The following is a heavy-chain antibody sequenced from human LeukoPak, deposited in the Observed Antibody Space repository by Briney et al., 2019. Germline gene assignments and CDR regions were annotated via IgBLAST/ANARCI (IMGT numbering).Heavy chain of an antibody. V-gene: IGHV3-74*01. CDR1: GFTVSNNY. CDR2: INSDGSST. D-gene: IGHD3-16*01. CDR3: ASGAGMITFGGVFDY. Sequence: GGSLRLSCAASGFTVSNNYMSWVRQAPGKGLVWVSRINSDGSSTIYADSVKGRFTISRDNAKNTLHLQMNSLRAEDTAVYYCASGAGMITFGGVFDYWGQGTLVTVSS. J-gene: IGHJ4*02.